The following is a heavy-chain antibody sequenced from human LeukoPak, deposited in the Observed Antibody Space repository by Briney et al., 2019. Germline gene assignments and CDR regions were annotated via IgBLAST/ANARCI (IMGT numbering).Heavy chain of an antibody. CDR3: ARSPRGALAFDY. Sequence: GESLKISCKGSGYSFTSFWIGWVRQMPGKGLEWMGIIFPADSDTRYSLSFQGQVTISADKSISTAYLQWSSLKAADTAMYYCARSPRGALAFDYWGQGTLVTVSS. J-gene: IGHJ4*02. CDR1: GYSFTSFW. V-gene: IGHV5-51*01. CDR2: IFPADSDT. D-gene: IGHD3-3*02.